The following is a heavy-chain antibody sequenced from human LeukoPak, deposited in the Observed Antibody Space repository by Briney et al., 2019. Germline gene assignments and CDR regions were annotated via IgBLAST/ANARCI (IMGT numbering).Heavy chain of an antibody. V-gene: IGHV4-30-2*01. D-gene: IGHD4-17*01. Sequence: ASETLSLTCTVSGGSISSGSYYWAWIRQPPGKGLEWIGYIYHSGSTYYNPSLKSRVTISVDRSKNQFSLKLSSVTAADTAVYYCARDQYGDNGEYWFDPWGQGTLVTVSS. CDR3: ARDQYGDNGEYWFDP. CDR1: GGSISSGSYY. J-gene: IGHJ5*02. CDR2: IYHSGST.